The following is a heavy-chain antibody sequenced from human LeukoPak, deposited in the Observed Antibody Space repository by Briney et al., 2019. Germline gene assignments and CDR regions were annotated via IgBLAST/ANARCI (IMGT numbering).Heavy chain of an antibody. Sequence: SETLSLTCVLYGGSSTNYFWSWIRQPPGKGLEWIGSIYYSGSTYYNPSLKSRVTISVDTSKNQFSLKLSSVTAADTAVYYCARQRRTMVRGVISTFDYWGQGTLVTVSS. CDR3: ARQRRTMVRGVISTFDY. D-gene: IGHD3-10*01. CDR1: GGSSTNYF. J-gene: IGHJ4*02. V-gene: IGHV4-39*01. CDR2: IYYSGST.